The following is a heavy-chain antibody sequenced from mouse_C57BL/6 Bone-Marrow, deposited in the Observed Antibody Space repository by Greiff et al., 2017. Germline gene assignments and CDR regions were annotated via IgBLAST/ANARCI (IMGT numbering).Heavy chain of an antibody. Sequence: QVQLQQPGAELVKPGASVKLSCKASGYTFTSYWMHWVKQRPGQGLEWIGMIHPNSGSTNYNEKFKSKATLTVDKSSSTAYMQLISLTSEDSAVYYCARGVWLGFAYWGQGTLVTVSA. CDR3: ARGVWLGFAY. J-gene: IGHJ3*01. D-gene: IGHD2-10*02. CDR2: IHPNSGST. V-gene: IGHV1-64*01. CDR1: GYTFTSYW.